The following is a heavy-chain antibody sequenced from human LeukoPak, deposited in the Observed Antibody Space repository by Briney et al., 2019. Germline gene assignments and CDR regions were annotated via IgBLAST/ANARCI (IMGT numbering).Heavy chain of an antibody. CDR1: GFTFSSYA. Sequence: SGGSLRLSCAASGFTFSSYAMRWVRQAPGKGLEWVAFIRYGGSNTYYADSVKGRFTISRDNSKNTLYLQMNSLRAEDTAVYYCAKVLGRYFDWLFEPTDAFDIWGQGTMVTVSS. CDR3: AKVLGRYFDWLFEPTDAFDI. D-gene: IGHD3-9*01. CDR2: IRYGGSNT. J-gene: IGHJ3*02. V-gene: IGHV3-30*02.